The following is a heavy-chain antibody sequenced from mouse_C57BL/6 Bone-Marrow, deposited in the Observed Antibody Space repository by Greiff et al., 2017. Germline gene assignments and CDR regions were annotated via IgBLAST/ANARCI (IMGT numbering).Heavy chain of an antibody. D-gene: IGHD2-4*01. J-gene: IGHJ4*01. CDR1: GYTFTNYW. Sequence: QVQLQQSGAELVRPGTSVKMSCKASGYTFTNYWIGWAKQRPGHGLEWIGDIYPGGGYTNYNEKFKGKATLTADKSSSTAYMQFSSLTSEDSAISYCARGDYDYDYYAMDYWGQGTSVTVSS. CDR2: IYPGGGYT. V-gene: IGHV1-63*01. CDR3: ARGDYDYDYYAMDY.